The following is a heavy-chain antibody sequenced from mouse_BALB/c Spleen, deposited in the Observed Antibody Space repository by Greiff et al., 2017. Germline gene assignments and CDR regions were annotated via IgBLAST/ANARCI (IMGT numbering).Heavy chain of an antibody. CDR3: ASQYGNYPDY. J-gene: IGHJ2*01. D-gene: IGHD2-10*02. CDR1: GYSFTGYY. V-gene: IGHV1-26*01. Sequence: EVQLQQSGPELVKPGASVKISCKASGYSFTGYYMHWVKQSHVKSLEWIGRINPYNGATSYNQNFKDKASLTVDKSSSTAYMELHSLTSEDSAVYYCASQYGNYPDYWGQGTTLTVSS. CDR2: INPYNGAT.